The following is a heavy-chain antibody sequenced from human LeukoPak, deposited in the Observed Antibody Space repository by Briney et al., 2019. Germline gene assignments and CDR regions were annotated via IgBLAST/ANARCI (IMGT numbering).Heavy chain of an antibody. J-gene: IGHJ4*02. Sequence: GGSLRLSCGASGFNFSNYIMSWVRQGPGRGLEWVSGVRGTTGKTYYADSVKGRFRISRDNSKNTLYLQMDRLRAEDTAVYYCAKGGGETTVEVSAAAGVFHYWGQGTLVTVSS. V-gene: IGHV3-23*01. D-gene: IGHD4-11*01. CDR1: GFNFSNYI. CDR2: VRGTTGKT. CDR3: AKGGGETTVEVSAAAGVFHY.